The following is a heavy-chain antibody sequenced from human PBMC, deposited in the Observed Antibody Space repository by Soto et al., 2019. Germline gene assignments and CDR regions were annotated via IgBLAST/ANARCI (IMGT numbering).Heavy chain of an antibody. CDR1: GGAIRSYS. CDR2: IIPIFGTA. Sequence: SVKLSWKDSGGAIRSYSSSSVRQSPGQGLEWMGGIIPIFGTANYAQKFQGRVTITADESTSTAYMELSSLRSEDTAVYYCARDRYYYGSGSYSFDYWGQGTLVTVSS. J-gene: IGHJ4*02. D-gene: IGHD3-10*01. CDR3: ARDRYYYGSGSYSFDY. V-gene: IGHV1-69*01.